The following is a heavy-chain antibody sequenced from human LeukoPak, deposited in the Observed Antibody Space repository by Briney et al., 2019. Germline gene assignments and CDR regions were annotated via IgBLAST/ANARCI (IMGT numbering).Heavy chain of an antibody. CDR1: GFSFSSYA. CDR3: ARDLYYYDSVDY. D-gene: IGHD3-22*01. V-gene: IGHV3-7*01. CDR2: IKQDGSEK. Sequence: GGSLRLSCGASGFSFSSYAMSWVRQAPGKGLEWVANIKQDGSEKYYVDSVKGRFTISRDNAKNSLYLQMNSLRAEDTAVYYCARDLYYYDSVDYWGQGTLVTVSS. J-gene: IGHJ4*02.